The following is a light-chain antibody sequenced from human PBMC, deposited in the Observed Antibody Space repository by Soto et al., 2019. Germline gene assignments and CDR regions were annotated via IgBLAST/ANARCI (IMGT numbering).Light chain of an antibody. J-gene: IGKJ4*01. CDR1: QTINNY. Sequence: DIQVTQSPSSLSASVGDRVTIACRTSQTINNYLNWYQQKPGKAPELLIYSASSLRSGVPSRFSGSGSGIDFTLTINSLQPEDFATYYCQQSYSTPLTFGGGTKVEIK. V-gene: IGKV1-39*01. CDR2: SAS. CDR3: QQSYSTPLT.